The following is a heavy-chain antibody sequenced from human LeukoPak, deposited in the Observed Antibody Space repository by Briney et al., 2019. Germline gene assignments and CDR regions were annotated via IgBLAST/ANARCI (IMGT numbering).Heavy chain of an antibody. Sequence: ASVKVSCKASGYTFTSYYMHWVRQAPGQGLEWMGIINPSGGSTSYAQKFQGRVTMTRDTSISTAYMELSRLRSDDTAVYYCARDLGTAMVYAFDIWGQGTMVTVSS. CDR2: INPSGGST. CDR1: GYTFTSYY. D-gene: IGHD5-18*01. CDR3: ARDLGTAMVYAFDI. V-gene: IGHV1-46*01. J-gene: IGHJ3*02.